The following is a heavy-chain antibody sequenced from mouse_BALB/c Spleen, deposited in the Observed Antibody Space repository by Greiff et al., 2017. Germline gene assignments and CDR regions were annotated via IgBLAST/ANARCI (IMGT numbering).Heavy chain of an antibody. D-gene: IGHD2-10*02. CDR1: GFTFSSFG. Sequence: DVKLVESGGGLVQPGGSRKLSCAASGFTFSSFGMHWVRQAPEKGLEWVAYISSGSSTIYYADTVKGRFTISRDNPKNTLFLQMTSLRSEDTAMYYCARGKYGNYPWYFDVWGAGTTVTVSS. CDR3: ARGKYGNYPWYFDV. J-gene: IGHJ1*01. V-gene: IGHV5-17*02. CDR2: ISSGSSTI.